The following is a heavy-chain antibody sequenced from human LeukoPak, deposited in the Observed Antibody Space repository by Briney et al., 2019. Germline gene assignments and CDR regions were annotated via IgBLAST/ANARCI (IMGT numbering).Heavy chain of an antibody. V-gene: IGHV1-2*02. Sequence: ASVKVSCKASGNTFIGNYIHWVRQARGQGLEWMGWINPNSGGANYAQRFQGGVTMTRDTSVTTAFLDLDRLTSDDTAVYYCVTRSHTSGWPTWCLGTLVTVSS. D-gene: IGHD6-19*01. CDR2: INPNSGGA. CDR1: GNTFIGNY. CDR3: VTRSHTSGWPT. J-gene: IGHJ5*02.